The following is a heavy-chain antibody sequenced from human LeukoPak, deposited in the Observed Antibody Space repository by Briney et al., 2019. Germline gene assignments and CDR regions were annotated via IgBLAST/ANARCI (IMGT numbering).Heavy chain of an antibody. D-gene: IGHD3-16*01. CDR1: GFTFSSYG. Sequence: PGRSLRLSCAASGFTFSSYGVHWVRQAPGKGLEWVAVIWYDGSNKYYAESVKGRLTISRDNSKNTLYLQMNSLRVEDTALYYCARLGVRWSIDYWGQGTLVSVSS. CDR2: IWYDGSNK. J-gene: IGHJ4*02. CDR3: ARLGVRWSIDY. V-gene: IGHV3-33*01.